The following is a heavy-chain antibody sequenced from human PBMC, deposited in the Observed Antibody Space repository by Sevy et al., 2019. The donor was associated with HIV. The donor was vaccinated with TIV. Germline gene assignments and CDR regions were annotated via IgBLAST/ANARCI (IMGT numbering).Heavy chain of an antibody. Sequence: ASVKVSCKASGYTFTGYYMHWVRQAPGQGLEWMGWINPNSGGTNYAQKFQGRVTMTRETSISTAYMELSRLRSDDTAVYYRARGDRYCSSTSGPGGFYYYGMDVGGQGTAVSVSS. J-gene: IGHJ6*02. V-gene: IGHV1-2*02. D-gene: IGHD2-2*01. CDR2: INPNSGGT. CDR1: GYTFTGYY. CDR3: ARGDRYCSSTSGPGGFYYYGMDV.